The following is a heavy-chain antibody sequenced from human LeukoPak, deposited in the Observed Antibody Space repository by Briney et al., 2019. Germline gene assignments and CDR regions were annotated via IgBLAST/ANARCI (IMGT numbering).Heavy chain of an antibody. Sequence: SETLSLTCAVYGVSLSTYYWSWVRQPPGKGLEWIGEINHGGSTNYNPSLKSRVTMSIDTSKNQFSLKLSSVTAADTAVYYCARGRARGEWLLSDAFDIWGQGTMVTVSS. J-gene: IGHJ3*02. D-gene: IGHD3-3*01. CDR3: ARGRARGEWLLSDAFDI. CDR2: INHGGST. V-gene: IGHV4-34*01. CDR1: GVSLSTYY.